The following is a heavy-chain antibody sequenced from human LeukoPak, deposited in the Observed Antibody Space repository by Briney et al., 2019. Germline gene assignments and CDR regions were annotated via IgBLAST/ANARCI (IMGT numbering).Heavy chain of an antibody. Sequence: SETLSLTCTVSGGSISSYFWTWIRQPPGRGLEWIGYIYYSGNTSYNPALKSRVTISIDTSKNQFSLKLNSVTAADTAIYYCARVVRYSSGLKGVDYWGQGTLVTVSS. CDR3: ARVVRYSSGLKGVDY. CDR2: IYYSGNT. V-gene: IGHV4-59*01. J-gene: IGHJ4*02. D-gene: IGHD6-19*01. CDR1: GGSISSYF.